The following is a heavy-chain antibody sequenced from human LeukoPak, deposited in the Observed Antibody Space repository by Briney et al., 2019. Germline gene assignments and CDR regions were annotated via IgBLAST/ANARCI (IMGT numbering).Heavy chain of an antibody. D-gene: IGHD1-1*01. CDR1: GGSISSSSYY. V-gene: IGHV4-39*07. CDR3: AKRGRNWNDRGNWFDP. Sequence: PSETLSLTCTVSGGSISSSSYYWGWIRQPPGKGLEWIGSIYYSGSTYYNPSLKSRVTISVDTSKNQFSLKLSSVTAADTAVYYCAKRGRNWNDRGNWFDPWGQGTLVTVSS. J-gene: IGHJ5*02. CDR2: IYYSGST.